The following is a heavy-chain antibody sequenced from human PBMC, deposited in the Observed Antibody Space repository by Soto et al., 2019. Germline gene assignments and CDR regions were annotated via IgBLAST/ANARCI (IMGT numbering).Heavy chain of an antibody. Sequence: GGSLRLSCAASGFTFSSYSMNWVRQAPGKGLEWVSSISSSSSYIYYADSVKGRFTISRDNSKNTLSLQMNSLRAEDTAVYYCAKDRFCSGGSCYTDYWGQGTLVTVSS. J-gene: IGHJ4*02. D-gene: IGHD2-15*01. CDR2: ISSSSSYI. CDR1: GFTFSSYS. CDR3: AKDRFCSGGSCYTDY. V-gene: IGHV3-21*04.